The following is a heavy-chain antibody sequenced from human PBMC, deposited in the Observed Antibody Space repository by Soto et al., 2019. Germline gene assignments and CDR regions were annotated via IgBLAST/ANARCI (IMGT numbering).Heavy chain of an antibody. CDR2: ISGSGGST. CDR3: AKGLRNYDSSGYYDY. V-gene: IGHV3-23*01. CDR1: GFTFSSYA. J-gene: IGHJ4*02. D-gene: IGHD3-22*01. Sequence: LRLSCAASGFTFSSYAMSWVRQAPGKGLEWVSAISGSGGSTYYADSVKGRFTISRDNSKNTLYLQMNSLRAEDTAVYYCAKGLRNYDSSGYYDYWGPGTLVTVSS.